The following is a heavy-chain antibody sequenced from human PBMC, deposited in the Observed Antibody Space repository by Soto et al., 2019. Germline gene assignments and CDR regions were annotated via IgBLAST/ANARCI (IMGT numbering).Heavy chain of an antibody. V-gene: IGHV1-69*01. D-gene: IGHD5-18*01. CDR3: ARQNRDTPMVPFDV. CDR1: RGTFNRYA. Sequence: QVQLVQSGAEVKKPGSSVKVSCLASRGTFNRYAINWVRQAPGHGLEWLGALGPQFGTPNYAQKFQDRVTIVAGESTNTTSMELRGLTSDDTAVYYCARQNRDTPMVPFDVWGQGTRVTVSS. CDR2: LGPQFGTP. J-gene: IGHJ4*02.